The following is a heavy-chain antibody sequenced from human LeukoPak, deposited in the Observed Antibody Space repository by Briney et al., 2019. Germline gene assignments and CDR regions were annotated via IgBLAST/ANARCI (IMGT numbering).Heavy chain of an antibody. CDR1: GGSFSGYY. CDR3: ARPQYYYDSSGYHDAFDI. Sequence: PSETLSLTCAVYGGSFSGYYWSWIRQPPGKGLGWIGEINHSGSTNYNPSLKSRVTISVDTSKNQFSLKLSSVTAADTAVYYCARPQYYYDSSGYHDAFDIWGQGTMVTVSS. CDR2: INHSGST. V-gene: IGHV4-34*01. D-gene: IGHD3-22*01. J-gene: IGHJ3*02.